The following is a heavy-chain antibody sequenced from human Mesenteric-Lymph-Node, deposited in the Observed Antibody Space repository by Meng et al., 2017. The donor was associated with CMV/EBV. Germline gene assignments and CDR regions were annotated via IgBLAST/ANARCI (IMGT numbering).Heavy chain of an antibody. CDR1: GFIFSNYA. V-gene: IGHV3-30*04. D-gene: IGHD3-10*01. CDR3: ARDLGDNDL. CDR2: ISYDGSRT. J-gene: IGHJ5*02. Sequence: GESLMLSCAASGFIFSNYAMHWVRQAPGTGLEWVAVISYDGSRTYYGESVTGRFTVSRDNSKNTLYLQMNTLRPDDTAVYYCARDLGDNDLWGQGTLVTVSS.